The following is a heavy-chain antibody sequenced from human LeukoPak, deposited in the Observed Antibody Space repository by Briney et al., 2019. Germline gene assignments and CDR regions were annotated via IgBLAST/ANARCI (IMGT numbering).Heavy chain of an antibody. D-gene: IGHD1-7*01. CDR3: ARGRTTWFDP. CDR1: GFIFSKYA. CDR2: ISYDGSNK. J-gene: IGHJ5*02. Sequence: GGSLRLSCAASGFIFSKYAMHWVRQAPGKGLEWVAVISYDGSNKYYADSVKGRFTISRDNSKNTLYLQMNSLRAEDTAVYYCARGRTTWFDPWGQGTLVTVSS. V-gene: IGHV3-30*19.